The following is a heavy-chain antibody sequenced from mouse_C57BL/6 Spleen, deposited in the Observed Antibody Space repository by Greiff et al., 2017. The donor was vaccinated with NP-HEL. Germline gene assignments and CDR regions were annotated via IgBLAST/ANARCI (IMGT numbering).Heavy chain of an antibody. J-gene: IGHJ1*03. D-gene: IGHD1-1*01. CDR3: AREDYYGSRGYCDV. Sequence: EVMLVESGGGLVKPGGSLKLSCAASGFTFSSYAMSWVRQTPEKRLEWVATISDGGSYTYYPDNVKGRFTISRDNAKNNLYLQMSHLKSEDTAMYYCAREDYYGSRGYCDVWGTGTTVTVSS. CDR2: ISDGGSYT. V-gene: IGHV5-4*01. CDR1: GFTFSSYA.